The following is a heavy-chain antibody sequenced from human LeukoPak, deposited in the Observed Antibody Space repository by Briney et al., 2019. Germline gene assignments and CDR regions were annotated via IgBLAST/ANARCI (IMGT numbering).Heavy chain of an antibody. D-gene: IGHD2-21*01. CDR1: GGTFSTSA. CDR2: IFPIFKTV. Sequence: SVKVSCKASGGTFSTSAISWVRQAPGQGLEWMGSIFPIFKTVNYAENFQGRVTITADESTSIVYMDLSSLRSEDTAMYYCARVYLAGAFDVWGQGTLVTVSS. CDR3: ARVYLAGAFDV. V-gene: IGHV1-69*13. J-gene: IGHJ3*01.